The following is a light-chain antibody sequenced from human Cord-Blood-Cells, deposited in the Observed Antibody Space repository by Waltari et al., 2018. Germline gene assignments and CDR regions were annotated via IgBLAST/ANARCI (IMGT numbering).Light chain of an antibody. V-gene: IGKV3-20*01. Sequence: EIVLPQSPGTLSLSPGERATLSCRASQSVSSSYLAWYQQKPGQAPRLLIYGASSRATGIPDRFSGSGCGTDFTLTISRLEPEDFAVYYCQQYGSSPTFGQGTKVEIK. CDR2: GAS. CDR3: QQYGSSPT. CDR1: QSVSSSY. J-gene: IGKJ1*01.